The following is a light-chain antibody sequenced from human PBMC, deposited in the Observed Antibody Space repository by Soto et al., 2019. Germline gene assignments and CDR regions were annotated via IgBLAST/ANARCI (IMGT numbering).Light chain of an antibody. CDR2: GAS. V-gene: IGKV3-20*01. Sequence: DIVLTQSPGTLSLSPGERATLSCRASQSLDNYLAWYQQKRGQAPRLLIYGASSRATGIPDRVSGSGSGTDFTLTISRLEPEDFAVYYCQQYGNSPWTFGQGNKVEI. CDR3: QQYGNSPWT. J-gene: IGKJ1*01. CDR1: QSLDNY.